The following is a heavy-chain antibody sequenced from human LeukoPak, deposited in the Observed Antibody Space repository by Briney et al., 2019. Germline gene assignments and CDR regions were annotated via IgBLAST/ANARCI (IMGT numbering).Heavy chain of an antibody. D-gene: IGHD3-10*01. CDR3: AKDRKGYYGSGSWYYFDY. CDR1: GFTFGSYG. Sequence: GGSLRLSCAASGFTFGSYGMHWVRQAPGKGLEWVAFVRYDGSNKYYADSVKGRFTISRDNSKNTLYLQMNSLRAEDTAVYYCAKDRKGYYGSGSWYYFDYWGQGTLVTVSS. CDR2: VRYDGSNK. V-gene: IGHV3-30*02. J-gene: IGHJ4*02.